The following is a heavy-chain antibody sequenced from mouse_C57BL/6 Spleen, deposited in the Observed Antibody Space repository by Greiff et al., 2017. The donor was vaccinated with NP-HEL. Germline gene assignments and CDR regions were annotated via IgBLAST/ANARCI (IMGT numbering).Heavy chain of an antibody. V-gene: IGHV5-6*01. D-gene: IGHD1-1*01. CDR3: ARQSLLRGFAY. Sequence: EVKLVESGGDLVKPGGSLKLSCAASGFTFSSYGMSWVRQTPDKRLEWVATISSGGSYTYYPDSVKGRFTISRDNAKNTLYLQMSSLKSEDTAMYYCARQSLLRGFAYWGQGTLVTVSA. J-gene: IGHJ3*01. CDR1: GFTFSSYG. CDR2: ISSGGSYT.